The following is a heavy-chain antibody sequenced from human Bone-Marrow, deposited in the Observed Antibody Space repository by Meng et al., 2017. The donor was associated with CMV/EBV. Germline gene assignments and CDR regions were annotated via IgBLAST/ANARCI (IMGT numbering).Heavy chain of an antibody. Sequence: GGSLRLSCAASGFTFSNYWMHWVRQAPGKGLVRVSGMNSDGSSAGYADSVKGRFTISRDNSKNTLYLQMNSLRAEDTAVYYCARPLVGASALGFDYWGQGTLVTVSS. CDR3: ARPLVGASALGFDY. V-gene: IGHV3-74*01. CDR2: MNSDGSSA. J-gene: IGHJ4*02. D-gene: IGHD1-26*01. CDR1: GFTFSNYW.